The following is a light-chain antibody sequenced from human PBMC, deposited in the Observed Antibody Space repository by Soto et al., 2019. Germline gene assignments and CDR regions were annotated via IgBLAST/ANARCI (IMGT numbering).Light chain of an antibody. CDR2: RIF. V-gene: IGKV3-20*01. J-gene: IGKJ1*01. CDR3: QQYGSSPKT. Sequence: CRASQSVSGYLDWFHQKPGQAPRLVLLRIFTRAIGVPARFSGSGSETDFTLTISRLEPEDFAVYYCQQYGSSPKTFGQGTKVDIK. CDR1: QSVSGY.